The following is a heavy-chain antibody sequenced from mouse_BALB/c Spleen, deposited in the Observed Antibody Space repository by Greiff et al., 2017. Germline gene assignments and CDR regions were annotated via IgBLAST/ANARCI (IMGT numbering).Heavy chain of an antibody. CDR3: ARVYGNYLYYFDY. J-gene: IGHJ2*01. CDR2: IYPYNGGT. V-gene: IGHV1S29*02. CDR1: GYTFTDYN. Sequence: EVQLQQSGPELVKPGASVKISCKASGYTFTDYNMHWVKQSHGKRLEWIGYIYPYNGGTGYNQKFKSKATLTVDNSSSTAYMELRSLTSEDSAVYYCARVYGNYLYYFDYWGQGTTLTVSS. D-gene: IGHD2-1*01.